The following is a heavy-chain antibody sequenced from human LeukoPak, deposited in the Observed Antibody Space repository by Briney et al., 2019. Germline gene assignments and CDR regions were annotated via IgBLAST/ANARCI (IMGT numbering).Heavy chain of an antibody. D-gene: IGHD3-3*01. Sequence: PSETLSLTCTVSGVSISSRSYYWGWIRQPPGKRLEWIGSMYYSGSTYYNPSLKSRVTISVDTSKNQFSLKPSSVTAADTAVYYCASLTVLEWLPFWFDPWGQGTLDTVSS. CDR3: ASLTVLEWLPFWFDP. J-gene: IGHJ5*02. CDR1: GVSISSRSYY. CDR2: MYYSGST. V-gene: IGHV4-39*01.